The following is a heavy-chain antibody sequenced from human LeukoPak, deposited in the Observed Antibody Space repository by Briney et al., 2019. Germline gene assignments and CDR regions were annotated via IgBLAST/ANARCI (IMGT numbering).Heavy chain of an antibody. V-gene: IGHV1-8*01. D-gene: IGHD5-18*01. CDR2: MNPNSGDT. J-gene: IGHJ6*02. CDR3: ARAPRQLSYYYGVDV. Sequence: ASVKVSCKASGYTFTSTEIMWVRQATGQGLEWMGWMNPNSGDTGYAQKFQGRVTMTRDTSTNTAYMELSRLRFEDTAVYYCARAPRQLSYYYGVDVWGQGTTVTVSS. CDR1: GYTFTSTE.